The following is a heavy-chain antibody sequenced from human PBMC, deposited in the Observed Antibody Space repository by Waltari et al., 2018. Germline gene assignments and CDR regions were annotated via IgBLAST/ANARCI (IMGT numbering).Heavy chain of an antibody. J-gene: IGHJ5*02. D-gene: IGHD2-2*01. Sequence: QVQLVQSGAEVKKPGASVKVSCKASGYTFTSYYMHWVRQAPGQGLEWMGIINPSGGSTSDAQKFQSSVTMTRDTSTSTVYMELSSLRSEDTAVYYCARYRAIVVVPAAINGGFDPWGQGTLVTVSS. CDR2: INPSGGST. CDR3: ARYRAIVVVPAAINGGFDP. V-gene: IGHV1-46*03. CDR1: GYTFTSYY.